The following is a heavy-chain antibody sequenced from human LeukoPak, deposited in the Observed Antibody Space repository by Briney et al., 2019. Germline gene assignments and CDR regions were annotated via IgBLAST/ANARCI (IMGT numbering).Heavy chain of an antibody. Sequence: GGSLRLSCAASGLTVSYNYMNWVRQAPGKGLEWVSVVYKGDSTHFADSVKGRFTISRDNSKNTLYLQMNSLRAEDTAVYYCARELGSSSWYYFDYWGQGTLVTVSS. D-gene: IGHD6-13*01. CDR3: ARELGSSSWYYFDY. J-gene: IGHJ4*02. CDR1: GLTVSYNY. CDR2: VYKGDST. V-gene: IGHV3-66*01.